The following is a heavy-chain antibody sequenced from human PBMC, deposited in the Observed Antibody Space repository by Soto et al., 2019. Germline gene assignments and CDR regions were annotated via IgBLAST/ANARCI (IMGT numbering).Heavy chain of an antibody. V-gene: IGHV1-18*01. D-gene: IGHD2-15*01. J-gene: IGHJ5*02. CDR2: ISAYNGNT. Sequence: PSVKVSCKASGYTFSSYGISWVRQAPGHGLEWMGWISAYNGNTNHAQKLQGRVTMTTDTSTSTAYMELRSLRSDDTAVYYCARGYCSGGSCYDWFDPWGQGTLVTVSS. CDR1: GYTFSSYG. CDR3: ARGYCSGGSCYDWFDP.